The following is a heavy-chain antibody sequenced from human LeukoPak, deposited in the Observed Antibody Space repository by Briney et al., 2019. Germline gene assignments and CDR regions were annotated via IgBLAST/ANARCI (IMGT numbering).Heavy chain of an antibody. CDR2: IYSGGIT. CDR1: GFTVSSNY. Sequence: PGGSLRLSCAASGFTVSSNYMSWVRQAPGKGLEWVSVIYSGGITYYADSVKGRFTISRDNSKNTLYLQMNSLRAEDTAVYYCARDRRSARWLVQEYYYYGMDVWGQGTTVTVSS. D-gene: IGHD6-19*01. CDR3: ARDRRSARWLVQEYYYYGMDV. V-gene: IGHV3-53*01. J-gene: IGHJ6*02.